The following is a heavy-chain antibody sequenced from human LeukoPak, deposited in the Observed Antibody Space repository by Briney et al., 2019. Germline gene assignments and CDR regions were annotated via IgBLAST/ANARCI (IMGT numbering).Heavy chain of an antibody. CDR3: ARGVYYGLVDI. D-gene: IGHD2-8*01. V-gene: IGHV3-7*04. CDR2: IKQDGSEK. CDR1: GFTFSSHW. J-gene: IGHJ3*02. Sequence: GGSLRLSCAASGFTFSSHWMSWVRQAPGKGLEWVANIKQDGSEKYYVDSVKGRFTISRDNAKNSLYLQMNSLRAEDTAVYYCARGVYYGLVDIWGQGTMVTVSS.